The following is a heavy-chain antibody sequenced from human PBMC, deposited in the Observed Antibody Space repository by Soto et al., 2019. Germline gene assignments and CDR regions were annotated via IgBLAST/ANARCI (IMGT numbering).Heavy chain of an antibody. D-gene: IGHD3-22*01. J-gene: IGHJ6*02. Sequence: SETLSLTCTVSGCSISSGDYYWSWIRQPPGQGLEWIGNIYYSGSTYSNPSLKSRVTISVDTSKNQFSLKLSSVTAADTAVYHCASDHYYYDSSGYYMYYYYGMDVWGQGTTVTVSS. CDR1: GCSISSGDYY. CDR2: IYYSGST. CDR3: ASDHYYYDSSGYYMYYYYGMDV. V-gene: IGHV4-30-4*02.